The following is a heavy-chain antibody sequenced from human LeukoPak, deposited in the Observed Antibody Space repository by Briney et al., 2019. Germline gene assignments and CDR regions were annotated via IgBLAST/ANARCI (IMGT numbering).Heavy chain of an antibody. CDR1: GGSISSYY. Sequence: SETLSLTCTVSGGSISSYYWSWIRQPPGKGLEWIGYIYYSGSTHYNPSLKSRVTISVDTSKNQFSLKLSSVTAAGTAVYYCARDRGDGHSPFDYWGQGTLVTVSS. CDR3: ARDRGDGHSPFDY. CDR2: IYYSGST. D-gene: IGHD5-24*01. V-gene: IGHV4-59*01. J-gene: IGHJ4*02.